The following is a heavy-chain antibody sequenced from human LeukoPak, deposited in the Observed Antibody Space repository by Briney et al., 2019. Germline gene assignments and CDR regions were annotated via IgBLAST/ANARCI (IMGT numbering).Heavy chain of an antibody. CDR1: GGSISSYY. D-gene: IGHD3-10*01. CDR2: IYYSGST. Sequence: KPSETLSLTCTVSGGSISSYYWNWIRQPPGKGLEWIDYIYYSGSTNYNPSLKSRVTISVDTSKNQFSLKLRSVTAADTALYYCASASGGPGTFYRIDYWGQGTLVTVSS. V-gene: IGHV4-59*08. J-gene: IGHJ4*02. CDR3: ASASGGPGTFYRIDY.